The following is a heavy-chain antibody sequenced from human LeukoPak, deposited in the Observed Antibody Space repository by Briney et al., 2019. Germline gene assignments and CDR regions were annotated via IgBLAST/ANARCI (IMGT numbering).Heavy chain of an antibody. CDR3: AGYYYDSSGYPPV. D-gene: IGHD3-22*01. J-gene: IGHJ4*02. CDR2: IKQDGSEK. Sequence: GGSLRLSCAASGFTFSNYWMSWVRQAPGKGLEWVANIKQDGSEKYYVDSVKGRFTISRDNAKNSLYLQMNSLRAEDTAVYYCAGYYYDSSGYPPVWGRGTLVTVSS. V-gene: IGHV3-7*01. CDR1: GFTFSNYW.